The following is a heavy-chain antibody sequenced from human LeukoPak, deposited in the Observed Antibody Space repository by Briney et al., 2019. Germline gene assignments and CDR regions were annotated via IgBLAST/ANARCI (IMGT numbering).Heavy chain of an antibody. CDR2: ISSSGSTI. Sequence: GGSLRLSCAASGFTFSDYYMSWIRQAPGKGLEWVSYISSSGSTIYYADPVKGRFTISRDNAKNSLYLQMNSLRAEDTAVYYCARDGEESTGYSSSFHYMDVWGKGTTVTVSS. D-gene: IGHD6-19*01. V-gene: IGHV3-11*04. J-gene: IGHJ6*03. CDR3: ARDGEESTGYSSSFHYMDV. CDR1: GFTFSDYY.